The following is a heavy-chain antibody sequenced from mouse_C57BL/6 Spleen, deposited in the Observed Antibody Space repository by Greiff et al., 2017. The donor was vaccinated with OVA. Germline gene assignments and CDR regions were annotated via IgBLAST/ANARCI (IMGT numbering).Heavy chain of an antibody. Sequence: EVQRVESGGGLVKPGGSLKLSCAASGFTFSSYTMSWVRQTPEKRLEWVATISGGGGNTYYPDSVKGRFTISRDNAKNTLYLQMSSLRSEDTALYYCARRYYGSSYYFDVWGTGTTVTVSS. CDR1: GFTFSSYT. CDR3: ARRYYGSSYYFDV. J-gene: IGHJ1*03. D-gene: IGHD1-1*01. V-gene: IGHV5-9*01. CDR2: ISGGGGNT.